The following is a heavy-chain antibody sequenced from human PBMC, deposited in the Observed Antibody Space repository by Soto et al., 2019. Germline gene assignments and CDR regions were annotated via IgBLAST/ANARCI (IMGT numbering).Heavy chain of an antibody. CDR1: GGSISSYY. Sequence: SETLSLTCTVSGGSISSYYWSWIRQPPGKGLEWIGYIYYSGSTNYNPSLKSRVTISVDTSKNQFSLKLSSVTAADTAVYYCARSDYGDYAEYFQHWGQGTLVTVSS. D-gene: IGHD4-17*01. CDR3: ARSDYGDYAEYFQH. CDR2: IYYSGST. V-gene: IGHV4-59*08. J-gene: IGHJ1*01.